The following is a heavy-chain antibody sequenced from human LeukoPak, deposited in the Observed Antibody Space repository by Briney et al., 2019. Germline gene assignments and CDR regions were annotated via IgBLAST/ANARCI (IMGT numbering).Heavy chain of an antibody. CDR3: ARGITIFGVVIPTYGMDV. Sequence: PSETLSLTCTVSGGSISSYYWSWIRQPPGKGLEWIGYIYYSGSTNYNPSLKSRVTISVDTSKNQLSLKLSSVTAADTAVYYCARGITIFGVVIPTYGMDVWGQGTTVIVSS. V-gene: IGHV4-59*01. D-gene: IGHD3-3*01. CDR2: IYYSGST. J-gene: IGHJ6*02. CDR1: GGSISSYY.